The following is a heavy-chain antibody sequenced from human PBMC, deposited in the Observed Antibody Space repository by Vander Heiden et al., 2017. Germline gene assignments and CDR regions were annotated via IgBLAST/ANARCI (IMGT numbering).Heavy chain of an antibody. Sequence: QITLKESGPTLVKPTQTLTLTCTFSGFSLSTSGVGVGWIRQPPGKTLEWLALIYWNDDKRYSPSLKSRLTITKDTSKNQVVLTMTNMDPVDTATYYCARVVLLGYSYGYYFDYWGQGTLVTVSS. D-gene: IGHD5-18*01. J-gene: IGHJ4*02. V-gene: IGHV2-5*01. CDR1: GFSLSTSGVG. CDR2: IYWNDDK. CDR3: ARVVLLGYSYGYYFDY.